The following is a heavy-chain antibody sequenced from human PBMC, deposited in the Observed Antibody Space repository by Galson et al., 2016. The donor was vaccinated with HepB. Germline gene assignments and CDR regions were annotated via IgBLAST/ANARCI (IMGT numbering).Heavy chain of an antibody. V-gene: IGHV3-30*04. D-gene: IGHD6-13*01. Sequence: SLRLSCAASGFTFSYNAMHWVRQAPGRGLEWVAVISYDGSDTYYADSVKGRFTVSRDNSKNTLYLQMNSLRAEDTAVYYCARDWNPGIAGGNTHLPFYNWFDPWGQGTLVTVSS. J-gene: IGHJ5*02. CDR2: ISYDGSDT. CDR3: ARDWNPGIAGGNTHLPFYNWFDP. CDR1: GFTFSYNA.